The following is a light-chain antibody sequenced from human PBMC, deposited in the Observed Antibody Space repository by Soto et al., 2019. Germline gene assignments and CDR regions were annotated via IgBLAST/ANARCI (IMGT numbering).Light chain of an antibody. CDR2: AAS. CDR3: QQLKSYPLS. J-gene: IGKJ4*01. V-gene: IGKV1-9*01. CDR1: QDISSY. Sequence: DIQLTRSPSFLSASVGDRVTITCRTSQDISSYLAWYQQKPGKAPQLLISAASTLQSGVPSRFSGSGSGTEFTLTISSLQPEDFATYYCQQLKSYPLSFGGGTKVEI.